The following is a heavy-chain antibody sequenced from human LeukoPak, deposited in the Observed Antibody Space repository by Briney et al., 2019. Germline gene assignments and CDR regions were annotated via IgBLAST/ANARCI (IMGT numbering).Heavy chain of an antibody. CDR2: IRYDGSNK. CDR3: ARDSRVRDGYDD. J-gene: IGHJ4*02. V-gene: IGHV3-30*02. Sequence: HPGGSLRLSCAASGFTFSSYWMSWVRQAPGKGLEWVAFIRYDGSNKYYADSVKGRFTISRDNSKNTLYLQMNSLRAEDTAVYYCARDSRVRDGYDDWGQGTLVTVSS. D-gene: IGHD5-24*01. CDR1: GFTFSSYW.